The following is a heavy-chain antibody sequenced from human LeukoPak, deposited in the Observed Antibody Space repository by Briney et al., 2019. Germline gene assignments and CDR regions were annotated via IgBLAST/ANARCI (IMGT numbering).Heavy chain of an antibody. CDR3: ARVAWGQWPFDY. D-gene: IGHD6-19*01. Sequence: VQPGRSLRLSCAASGFTFSSYSMNWVRQDPGKGLEWVSSITSSSSSISYADSVKGRFTISRDDANNSLYLQMNSLRAEDTAVYYCARVAWGQWPFDYWGQGTLVIVSS. CDR2: ITSSSSSI. CDR1: GFTFSSYS. J-gene: IGHJ4*02. V-gene: IGHV3-21*01.